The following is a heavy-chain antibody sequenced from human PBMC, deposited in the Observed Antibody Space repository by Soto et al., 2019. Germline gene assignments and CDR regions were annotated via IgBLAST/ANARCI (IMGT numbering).Heavy chain of an antibody. D-gene: IGHD3-22*01. Sequence: PSETLSLTCAVYGGSFSGYYWSWIRQPPGKGLEWIGEINHSGSTNYNPSLKSRVTISVDTSKNQFSLKLSSVTAADTAVYYCARVYYYDSSGYPTWAYYYYGMDVWGQGXTVTVYS. J-gene: IGHJ6*02. V-gene: IGHV4-34*01. CDR2: INHSGST. CDR1: GGSFSGYY. CDR3: ARVYYYDSSGYPTWAYYYYGMDV.